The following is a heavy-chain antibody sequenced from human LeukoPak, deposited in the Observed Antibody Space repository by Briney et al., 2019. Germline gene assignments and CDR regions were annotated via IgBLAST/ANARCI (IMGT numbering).Heavy chain of an antibody. CDR3: AKLSPLYPNTTGFTYFDL. CDR2: IHYGEST. CDR1: GGSVSNRAHF. Sequence: WETLSLTCSVSGGSVSNRAHFWGWVPQPPGKGLEWIGSIHYGESTSHNSSLKGRVTISLDPSSSQFAQRLTSLTAADTAVYYYAKLSPLYPNTTGFTYFDLWGQGILVTVSS. V-gene: IGHV4-39*01. J-gene: IGHJ4*02. D-gene: IGHD1-1*01.